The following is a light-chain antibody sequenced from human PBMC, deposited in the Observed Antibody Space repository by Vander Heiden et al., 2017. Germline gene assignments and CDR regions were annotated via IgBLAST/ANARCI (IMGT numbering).Light chain of an antibody. Sequence: SYALTQPPSVSVAPGQTARSTCGGNNIGSKSVHWYQQKPGQAPVLVVYDDSDRPSGIPERFSGSNSGNTATLTISRVEAGDEADYYCQVWDSSSDHRVFGGGTKLTVL. V-gene: IGLV3-21*02. CDR1: NIGSKS. J-gene: IGLJ2*01. CDR2: DDS. CDR3: QVWDSSSDHRV.